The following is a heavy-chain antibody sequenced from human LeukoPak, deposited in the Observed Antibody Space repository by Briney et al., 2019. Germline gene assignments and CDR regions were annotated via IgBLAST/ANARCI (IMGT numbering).Heavy chain of an antibody. V-gene: IGHV4-39*07. D-gene: IGHD6-13*01. CDR3: ARGLGSSSHYYYYYYMDV. J-gene: IGHJ6*03. CDR1: GGSISNSSSY. Sequence: KASETLSLTCTVSGGSISNSSSYWGWIRQPPGKGLEWIGSIYYSGSTYYNPSLKSRVTISVDTSKNQFSLKLSSVTAADTAVYYCARGLGSSSHYYYYYYMDVWGKGTTVTISS. CDR2: IYYSGST.